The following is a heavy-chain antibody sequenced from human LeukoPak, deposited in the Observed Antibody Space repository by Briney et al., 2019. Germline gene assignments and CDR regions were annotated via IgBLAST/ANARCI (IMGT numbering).Heavy chain of an antibody. CDR1: GGSISSYY. V-gene: IGHV4-4*07. CDR2: IYTSGST. D-gene: IGHD3-10*01. Sequence: SETLSLTCTVSGGSISSYYWSWIRQPAGKGLEWIGRIYTSGSTNYNLSLKSRVTISADTSKNQFSLKVKSVTAADTAVYYCARGGRTQGSLSFYYMDVWGKGATVTVSS. CDR3: ARGGRTQGSLSFYYMDV. J-gene: IGHJ6*03.